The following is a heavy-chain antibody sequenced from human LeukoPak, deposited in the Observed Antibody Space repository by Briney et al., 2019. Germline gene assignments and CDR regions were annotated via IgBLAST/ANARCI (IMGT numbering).Heavy chain of an antibody. CDR1: GFTFSSYS. V-gene: IGHV3-21*01. CDR2: ISSSSSYI. Sequence: GGSLRLSCAASGFTFSSYSMNWVRQAPGKGLEWVSSISSSSSYIYYADSVKGRFTISRGNAKNSLYLQMNSLRAEDTAVYYCARESSSSSSSYFDYWGQGTLVTVSS. J-gene: IGHJ4*02. CDR3: ARESSSSSSSYFDY. D-gene: IGHD6-6*01.